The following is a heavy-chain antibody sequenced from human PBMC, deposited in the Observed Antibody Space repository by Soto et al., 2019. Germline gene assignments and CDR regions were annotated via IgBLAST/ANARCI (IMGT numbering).Heavy chain of an antibody. Sequence: PSETLSLTCTVSGGSISTYYWSWIRQPPGKGLEWIGYIYYGGSTSYNPSLRSRVTISVDTSKNQFSLMLSSVTAADTAVYYCASVTMVRGLLYWGQGTLVTVSS. CDR1: GGSISTYY. V-gene: IGHV4-59*01. D-gene: IGHD3-10*01. J-gene: IGHJ4*02. CDR3: ASVTMVRGLLY. CDR2: IYYGGST.